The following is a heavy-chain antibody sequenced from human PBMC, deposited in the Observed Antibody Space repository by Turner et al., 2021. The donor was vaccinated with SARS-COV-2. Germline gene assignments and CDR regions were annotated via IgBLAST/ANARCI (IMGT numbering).Heavy chain of an antibody. CDR2: IKCKSDGGTT. Sequence: EVQLVESGGGLVKRGGSLTRSCAVSGLTFSNAWMNWVSQAPGKGLEWVGRIKCKSDGGTTDYAAPVKDRFTISRDDSKNTMYLQMSSLKSEDTALYYCTTRSGSFDYWGHGTLVTVSS. D-gene: IGHD1-26*01. CDR3: TTRSGSFDY. CDR1: GLTFSNAW. J-gene: IGHJ4*01. V-gene: IGHV3-15*01.